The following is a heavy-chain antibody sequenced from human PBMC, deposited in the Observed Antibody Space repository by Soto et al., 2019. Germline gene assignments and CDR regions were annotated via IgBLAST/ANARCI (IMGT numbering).Heavy chain of an antibody. CDR2: ISGSGGST. CDR3: AKDMRTYCSGGSCPGDV. J-gene: IGHJ6*04. Sequence: EVQLLESGGGLVQPGGSLRLSCAASGFTFSSYAMSWVRQAPGKGLEWVSAISGSGGSTYYADSVKGRFTISRDNSKNPLYLQMNRLRAEDTAVYYCAKDMRTYCSGGSCPGDVWGKGTTVTVSS. V-gene: IGHV3-23*01. D-gene: IGHD2-15*01. CDR1: GFTFSSYA.